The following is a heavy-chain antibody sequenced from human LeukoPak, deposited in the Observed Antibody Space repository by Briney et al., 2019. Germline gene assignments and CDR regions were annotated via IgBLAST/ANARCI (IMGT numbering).Heavy chain of an antibody. CDR2: IYHSEST. CDR3: ARDGGKDFDY. Sequence: SETLSLTCTVSGYSISSGYYWGWIRQPPGKGLEWIGSIYHSESTYYNPSLKSRVTISVDTSKNQFSLKLNSVTAADTAVYYCARDGGKDFDYWGQGTLVTVSS. D-gene: IGHD3-16*01. V-gene: IGHV4-38-2*02. J-gene: IGHJ4*02. CDR1: GYSISSGYY.